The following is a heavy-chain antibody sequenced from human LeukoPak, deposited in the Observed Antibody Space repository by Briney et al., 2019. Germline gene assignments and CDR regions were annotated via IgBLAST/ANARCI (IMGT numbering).Heavy chain of an antibody. V-gene: IGHV3-30*03. Sequence: GRSLRLSCAASGVTFSSYGMHWVRQAPGKGLEWVAVISYDGSNKYYADSVKGRFTISRDNSKKTVYLQMNSLRAEDTAEYYCARDQEQWLGVPGFNGMDVWGQGTTVTVSS. J-gene: IGHJ6*02. CDR1: GVTFSSYG. CDR3: ARDQEQWLGVPGFNGMDV. D-gene: IGHD6-19*01. CDR2: ISYDGSNK.